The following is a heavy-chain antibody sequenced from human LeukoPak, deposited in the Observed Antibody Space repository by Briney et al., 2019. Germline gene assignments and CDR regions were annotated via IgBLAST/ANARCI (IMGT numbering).Heavy chain of an antibody. V-gene: IGHV4-59*02. J-gene: IGHJ5*02. CDR2: IYNNGRT. Sequence: SETLSLTCSVSGGSVSSYYWSWIRQPPAKGREWIGNIYNNGRTNYNPSLKSLVTMSADTSKNQFALKVSSVSAADTAVYYCAAAIAAAGTRGWFDPWGQGTLVTVSS. CDR3: AAAIAAAGTRGWFDP. D-gene: IGHD6-13*01. CDR1: GGSVSSYY.